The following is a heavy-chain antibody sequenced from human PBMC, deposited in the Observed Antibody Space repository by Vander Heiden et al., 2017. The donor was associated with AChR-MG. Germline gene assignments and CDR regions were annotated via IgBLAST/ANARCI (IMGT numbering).Heavy chain of an antibody. J-gene: IGHJ6*02. CDR3: ARHNPINCSSTSCYRLGYYYYGMDV. CDR1: GYSFTSYW. D-gene: IGHD2-2*02. V-gene: IGHV5-10-1*03. Sequence: EVQLVQSGAEVKKPGESLRISCKGSGYSFTSYWISWVRQMPGKGLEWMGRIDPSDSYTNYSPSFQGHVTISADKSISTAYLQWSSLKASDTAMYYCARHNPINCSSTSCYRLGYYYYGMDVWGQGTTVTVSS. CDR2: IDPSDSYT.